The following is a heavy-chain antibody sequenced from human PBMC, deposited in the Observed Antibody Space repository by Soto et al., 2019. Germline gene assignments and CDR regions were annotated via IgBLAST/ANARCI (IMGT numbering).Heavy chain of an antibody. D-gene: IGHD3-22*01. V-gene: IGHV4-30-2*01. Sequence: QLQLQESGSGLVKPSQTLSLTCAVSGGSISSGGYSWSWIRQPPGKGLEWIGYIYHSGSTYYNPSLKSRVTISVDRSKYQFSLKLSSVTAADTAVYYCARAYDCCGSTFDPWGQGTLVTVSS. J-gene: IGHJ5*02. CDR3: ARAYDCCGSTFDP. CDR1: GGSISSGGYS. CDR2: IYHSGST.